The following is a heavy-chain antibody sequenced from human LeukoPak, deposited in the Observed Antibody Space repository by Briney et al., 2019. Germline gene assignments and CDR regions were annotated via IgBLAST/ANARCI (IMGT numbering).Heavy chain of an antibody. D-gene: IGHD3-10*01. Sequence: SETLSLTCTVSGGSISSYYWSWIRQPPGKGLEWVGYIYYSGSTNYNPSLKSRVTISVDTSKNQFSLKLSSVTAADTAVYYCARERYYGSGSYYNAYYFDYWGQGTLVTVSS. CDR2: IYYSGST. V-gene: IGHV4-59*01. J-gene: IGHJ4*02. CDR3: ARERYYGSGSYYNAYYFDY. CDR1: GGSISSYY.